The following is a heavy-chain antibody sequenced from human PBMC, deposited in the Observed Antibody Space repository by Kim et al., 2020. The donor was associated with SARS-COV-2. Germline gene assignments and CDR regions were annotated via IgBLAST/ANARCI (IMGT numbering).Heavy chain of an antibody. CDR2: SAGGNGDT. V-gene: IGHV1-3*02. Sequence: ASVKVSCKASGYTFTSYSIHWVRRVPGQRLQWVGWSAGGNGDTKHSQEFQGRVTFTRDTSASTAYMELSSLRSEDMAVYYCARGDNHAMDVWGRGTTVTVSS. CDR1: GYTFTSYS. J-gene: IGHJ6*02. D-gene: IGHD1-20*01. CDR3: ARGDNHAMDV.